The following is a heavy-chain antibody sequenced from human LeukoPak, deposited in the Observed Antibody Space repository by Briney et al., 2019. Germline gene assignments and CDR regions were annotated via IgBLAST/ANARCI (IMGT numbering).Heavy chain of an antibody. Sequence: GGSLRLSCAASGFTFSSYAMHWVRQAPGKGLEWVAVISYDGSNKYYADSVKGRFTISRDKSKNTLYLQMNSLRAEDTAVYNCARSGSQGAFDIWGQGTMVTVSS. J-gene: IGHJ3*02. CDR2: ISYDGSNK. D-gene: IGHD1-26*01. V-gene: IGHV3-30-3*01. CDR3: ARSGSQGAFDI. CDR1: GFTFSSYA.